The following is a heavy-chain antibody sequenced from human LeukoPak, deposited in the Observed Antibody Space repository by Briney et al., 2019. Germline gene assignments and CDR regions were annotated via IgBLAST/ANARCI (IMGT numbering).Heavy chain of an antibody. CDR3: APGGSGRGRGLGNWFDP. V-gene: IGHV1-69*04. J-gene: IGHJ5*02. D-gene: IGHD3-10*01. Sequence: GASVKFSCKASGGTFSSYAISWVRQAPGQGLEWMGRIIPILGIANYAQKFQGRVTITADKSTSTAYMELSSLRSEDTAVYYCAPGGSGRGRGLGNWFDPWGQGTLVTVSS. CDR2: IIPILGIA. CDR1: GGTFSSYA.